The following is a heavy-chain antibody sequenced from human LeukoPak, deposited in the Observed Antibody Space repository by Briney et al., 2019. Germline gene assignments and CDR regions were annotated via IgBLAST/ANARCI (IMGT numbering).Heavy chain of an antibody. CDR1: GFIFSIYS. Sequence: TGGSLRLSCAASGFIFSIYSMNWVRQPPGKGLEWVSYISSSSTSIYYADSVKRRFTISRDNAKNSLYLQMNSLRDDDTAVYYCASSDDYGGNRFDYWGQGTLVTVSS. D-gene: IGHD4-23*01. J-gene: IGHJ4*02. CDR2: ISSSSTSI. V-gene: IGHV3-48*02. CDR3: ASSDDYGGNRFDY.